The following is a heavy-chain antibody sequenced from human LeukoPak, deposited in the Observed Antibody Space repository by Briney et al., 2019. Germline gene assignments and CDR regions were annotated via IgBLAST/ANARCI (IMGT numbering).Heavy chain of an antibody. J-gene: IGHJ3*02. CDR1: IGSISWGDYY. Sequence: SETLSLTCTFSIGSISWGDYYWSWIRQPPEKGLEWIGYIYYSGSTYYNPSLKSRVSISVDTSKNQFSLKLSSVTAADTAVYYCARANSYYDILTGPDAFDIWGQETMVTVSS. V-gene: IGHV4-30-4*01. D-gene: IGHD3-9*01. CDR3: ARANSYYDILTGPDAFDI. CDR2: IYYSGST.